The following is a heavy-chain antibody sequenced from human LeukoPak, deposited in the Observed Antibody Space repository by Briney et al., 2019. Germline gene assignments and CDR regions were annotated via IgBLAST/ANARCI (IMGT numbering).Heavy chain of an antibody. Sequence: SETLSLTCTVSGGSINGYYWSWIRQPPGKGLEWIGYIHYSGSTNYSPSLKSRVTMSVDTSKNQFSLKLSSVIAADTAVYYCARLVTRPWYFDLWGRGTLVTVSS. CDR1: GGSINGYY. J-gene: IGHJ2*01. CDR2: IHYSGST. V-gene: IGHV4-59*08. D-gene: IGHD2-21*02. CDR3: ARLVTRPWYFDL.